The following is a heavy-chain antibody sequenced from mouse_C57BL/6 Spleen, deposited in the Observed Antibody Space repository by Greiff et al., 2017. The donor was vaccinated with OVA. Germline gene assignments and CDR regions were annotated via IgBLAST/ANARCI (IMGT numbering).Heavy chain of an antibody. CDR2: IYTGDGDT. V-gene: IGHV1-80*01. CDR1: GYAFSSYW. CDR3: ARFYYGSNYYFDY. D-gene: IGHD1-1*01. Sequence: QVQLQQSGAELVKPGASVKISCKASGYAFSSYWMTWVKQRPGKGLEWIGQIYTGDGDTHYNGKFKGKATLTADKSSSTAYMQLSSLTSEDSEVYFCARFYYGSNYYFDYWGQGTTLTVSS. J-gene: IGHJ2*01.